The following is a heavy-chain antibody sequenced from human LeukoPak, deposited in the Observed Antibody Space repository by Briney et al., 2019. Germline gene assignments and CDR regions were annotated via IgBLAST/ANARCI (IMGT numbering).Heavy chain of an antibody. CDR2: MNPNSGNT. V-gene: IGHV1-8*03. CDR1: GYTFTSYD. D-gene: IGHD6-19*01. Sequence: ASVKVSCKASGYTFTSYDINWVRQATGQGLEWMGWMNPNSGNTGYAQKFQGRVTITRNTSISTAYMELSSLRSEDTAVYYCARGRLKVAGRSQRNYYYYMDVWGKGTTVTVSS. CDR3: ARGRLKVAGRSQRNYYYYMDV. J-gene: IGHJ6*03.